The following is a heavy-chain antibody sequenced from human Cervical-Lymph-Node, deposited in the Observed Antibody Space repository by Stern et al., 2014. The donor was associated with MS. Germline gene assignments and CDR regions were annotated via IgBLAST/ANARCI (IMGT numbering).Heavy chain of an antibody. V-gene: IGHV1-2*06. J-gene: IGHJ4*02. Sequence: VHLVESGAEVKKPGASVVISCKAAGYSFTGNYIHWLRQAHGQGLERMGRTNPNSGDSNYALKFQGRVTMTRDTSITTAYMNLNRLGFDDTAVYYCARERGRAGPAMADYWGQGTLVTVSS. CDR2: TNPNSGDS. CDR1: GYSFTGNY. D-gene: IGHD5-18*01. CDR3: ARERGRAGPAMADY.